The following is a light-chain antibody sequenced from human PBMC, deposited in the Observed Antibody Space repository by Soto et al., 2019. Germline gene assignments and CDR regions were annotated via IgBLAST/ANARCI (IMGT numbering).Light chain of an antibody. CDR3: QDYGSSPVT. J-gene: IGKJ4*01. CDR1: QSVSSTY. Sequence: EIVLTQSPGTLSLSPGERATLSCRASQSVSSTYLAWYQQKPGQAPGLLIYSASSRATGIPDRFSGSGSGTDFTLTISRLEPEDFAVYYCQDYGSSPVTFGGGTKVEIK. CDR2: SAS. V-gene: IGKV3-20*01.